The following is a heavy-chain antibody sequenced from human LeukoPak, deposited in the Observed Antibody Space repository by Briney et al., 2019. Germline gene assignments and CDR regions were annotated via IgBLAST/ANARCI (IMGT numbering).Heavy chain of an antibody. CDR2: IIPIFGTA. D-gene: IGHD3-10*01. CDR1: GGTFSSYA. CDR3: ARDPHYYGSGSYSFDY. V-gene: IGHV1-69*06. Sequence: ASVKVSCKASGGTFSSYAISWVRQAPGQGLEWMGGIIPIFGTANYAQKFQGRVTITADKSTSTAYMELSSLRSEDTAVYYCARDPHYYGSGSYSFDYWGQGTLVTVSS. J-gene: IGHJ4*02.